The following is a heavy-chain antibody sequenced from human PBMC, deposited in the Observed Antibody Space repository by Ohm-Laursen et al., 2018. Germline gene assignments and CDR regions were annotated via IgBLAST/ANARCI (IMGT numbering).Heavy chain of an antibody. CDR3: ARVGIVATGYYGMDV. Sequence: SETLSLTCAVYGGSFSDYYWSWIRQPPGKGLEWIGEINHSGNTKYNPSLKSRVTISVDTSKHQFSLKLSSVTAADTAVYYCARVGIVATGYYGMDVWGQGTTVTVSS. CDR1: GGSFSDYY. CDR2: INHSGNT. J-gene: IGHJ6*02. D-gene: IGHD5-12*01. V-gene: IGHV4-34*01.